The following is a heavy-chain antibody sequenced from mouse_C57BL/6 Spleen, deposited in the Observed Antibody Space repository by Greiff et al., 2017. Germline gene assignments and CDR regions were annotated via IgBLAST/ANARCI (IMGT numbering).Heavy chain of an antibody. CDR2: INPNNGGT. V-gene: IGHV1-18*01. J-gene: IGHJ4*01. D-gene: IGHD1-1*01. CDR1: GYTITDYN. CDR3: ASSYGSSYNYAMDY. Sequence: VQLKESGPELVKPGASVKIPCKASGYTITDYNMDWVTQSHGKSLEWIGDINPNNGGTIYNLKFKGKATLPVDKSSSTAYMELRSLTSEDTAVYYCASSYGSSYNYAMDYWVQGTSLTVSS.